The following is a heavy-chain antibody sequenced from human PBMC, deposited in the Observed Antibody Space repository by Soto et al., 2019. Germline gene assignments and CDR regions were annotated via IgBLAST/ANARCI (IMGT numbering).Heavy chain of an antibody. D-gene: IGHD2-15*01. Sequence: EVQLVESGGGLVQPGESLRLSCAASGFTFSSYWMHWVRQAPGKGLVWVSRINSDGSSTNYAGSVKGRFTISRDNAKNTLYLQMNSLRAEDTAGYYCVRTSLVVAAATREDYWGQGTLVTVSS. V-gene: IGHV3-74*01. CDR3: VRTSLVVAAATREDY. J-gene: IGHJ4*02. CDR1: GFTFSSYW. CDR2: INSDGSST.